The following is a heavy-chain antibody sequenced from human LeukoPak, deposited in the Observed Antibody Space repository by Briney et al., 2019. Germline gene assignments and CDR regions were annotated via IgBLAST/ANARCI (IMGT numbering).Heavy chain of an antibody. D-gene: IGHD6-19*01. J-gene: IGHJ4*02. CDR2: TYYRSKWYN. CDR3: ARDFGTTGWHTFDY. CDR1: RDSVPSKNCA. V-gene: IGHV6-1*01. Sequence: SQTLSLTCLVSRDSVPSKNCAWNWIRQSPSRGLEWLGRTYYRSKWYNDYAESMEGRMTISQDKSKNQYFLHLNSVTPDDTAVYYCARDFGTTGWHTFDYWGQGTLVSVFS.